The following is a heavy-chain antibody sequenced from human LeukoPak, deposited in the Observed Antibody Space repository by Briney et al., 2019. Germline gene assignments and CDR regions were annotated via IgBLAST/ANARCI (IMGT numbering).Heavy chain of an antibody. V-gene: IGHV3-48*03. CDR3: ARGPTMKMDV. D-gene: IGHD3-22*01. CDR1: LLTFTLYK. Sequence: GGSLRLSPAPSLLTFTLYKMNWVRETLEKGVGWVSYICSSGSTIYYADSLKRRFTISRDNAKNSLHLQMNSLRAEDTAVYYCARGPTMKMDVWGKGTTVTVSS. CDR2: ICSSGSTI. J-gene: IGHJ6*04.